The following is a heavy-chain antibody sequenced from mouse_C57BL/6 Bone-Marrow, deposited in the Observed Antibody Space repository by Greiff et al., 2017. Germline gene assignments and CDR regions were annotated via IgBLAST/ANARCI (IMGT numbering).Heavy chain of an antibody. V-gene: IGHV5-17*01. D-gene: IGHD2-2*01. CDR2: ISSGSSTI. CDR3: ARGGYPHYYAMDY. Sequence: VQLQQSGGGLVKPGGSLKLSCAASGFTFSDYGMHWVRQAPEKGLEWVAYISSGSSTIYYADTVKGRFTISRDNAKNTLFLQMTSLRSEDTAMYYCARGGYPHYYAMDYWGQGTSVTVSS. J-gene: IGHJ4*01. CDR1: GFTFSDYG.